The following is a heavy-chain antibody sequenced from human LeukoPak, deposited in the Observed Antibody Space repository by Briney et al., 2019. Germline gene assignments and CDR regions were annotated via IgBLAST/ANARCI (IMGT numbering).Heavy chain of an antibody. CDR1: GGSISSYY. J-gene: IGHJ3*02. CDR2: IYYSGST. V-gene: IGHV4-4*07. D-gene: IGHD3-9*01. Sequence: SETLSLTCTVSGGSISSYYWSWIRQPAGKGLEWIGSIYYSGSTYYNPSLKSRVTISVDTSKNQFSLKLSSVTAADTAVYYCARDLLSYYDILTGYCLGAFDIWGQGTMVTVSS. CDR3: ARDLLSYYDILTGYCLGAFDI.